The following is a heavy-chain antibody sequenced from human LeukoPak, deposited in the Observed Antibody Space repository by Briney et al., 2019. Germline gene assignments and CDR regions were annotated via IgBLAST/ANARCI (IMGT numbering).Heavy chain of an antibody. CDR1: GFTFSSYA. J-gene: IGHJ4*02. CDR2: ISYDGSNK. Sequence: PGGSLRLSCAASGFTFSSYAMHWVRQAPGKGLEWVAVISYDGSNKYYADSVKGRFTISRDNSKNTLYLQMNSLRAEDTAVHYCARDGLLGYFDYWGQGTLVTVSS. V-gene: IGHV3-30-3*01. CDR3: ARDGLLGYFDY.